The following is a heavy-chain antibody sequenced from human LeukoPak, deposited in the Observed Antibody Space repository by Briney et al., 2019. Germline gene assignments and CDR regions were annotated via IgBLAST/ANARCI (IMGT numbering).Heavy chain of an antibody. V-gene: IGHV4-39*01. Sequence: PSETLSLTCTVSGGSISSSSYYWGWIRQPPGKGMEWIESIYYSGSTYYNPALKSRVTITVDTSKNQFSLKLSSVAAAYTAVDYCARRLSNDYWGQGTLVTVSS. J-gene: IGHJ4*02. CDR2: IYYSGST. CDR3: ARRLSNDY. D-gene: IGHD5/OR15-5a*01. CDR1: GGSISSSSYY.